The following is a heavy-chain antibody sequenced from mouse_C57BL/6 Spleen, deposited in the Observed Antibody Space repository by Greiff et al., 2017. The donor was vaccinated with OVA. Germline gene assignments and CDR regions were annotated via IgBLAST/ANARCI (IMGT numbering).Heavy chain of an antibody. D-gene: IGHD4-1*01. CDR3: ASLTGWRYFDV. CDR1: GYTFTSYW. J-gene: IGHJ1*03. CDR2: IDPSDSYT. Sequence: QVQLKEPGAELVMPGASVKLSCKASGYTFTSYWMHWVKQRPGQGLEWIGEIDPSDSYTNYNQKVKGKSTLTVDKSSSTAYMQLSSRTSEDSAVYYCASLTGWRYFDVWGTGTTVTVSS. V-gene: IGHV1-69*01.